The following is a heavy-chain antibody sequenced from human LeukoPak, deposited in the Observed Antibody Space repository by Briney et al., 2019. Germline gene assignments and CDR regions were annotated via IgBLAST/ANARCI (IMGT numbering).Heavy chain of an antibody. V-gene: IGHV4-4*07. Sequence: PSETLSLTCTGSGGSISGYYWNWIRQSAGKGLEWIGRIYTSGSTQDNPSLKSRVTMSVDTSKNQVSLKVSSVTAADTAVYYCARQDSKVGAYTGPYHFDYWGQGTLVTVSS. J-gene: IGHJ4*02. CDR2: IYTSGST. CDR1: GGSISGYY. D-gene: IGHD1-26*01. CDR3: ARQDSKVGAYTGPYHFDY.